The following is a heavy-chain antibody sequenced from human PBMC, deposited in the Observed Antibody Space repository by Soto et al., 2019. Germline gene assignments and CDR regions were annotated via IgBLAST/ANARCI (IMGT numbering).Heavy chain of an antibody. V-gene: IGHV1-18*01. CDR2: ISAYNGNT. Sequence: GASVKVSCKASGYTFTSYGISWVRQAPGQGLEWMGWISAYNGNTNYAQKLQGRVTMTTDTSTSTAYMELRSLRSDDTAVYYCARDGGYYYDSSGYAHFDYWGQGTLVTVSS. J-gene: IGHJ4*02. CDR3: ARDGGYYYDSSGYAHFDY. D-gene: IGHD3-22*01. CDR1: GYTFTSYG.